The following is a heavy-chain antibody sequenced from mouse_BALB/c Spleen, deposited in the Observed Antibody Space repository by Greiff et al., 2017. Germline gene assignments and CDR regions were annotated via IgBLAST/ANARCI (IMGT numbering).Heavy chain of an antibody. Sequence: QVQLKESGPGLVQPSQSLSITCTVSGFSLTSYGVHWVRQSPGKGLEWLGVIWSGGSTDYNAAFITRLSISKENSKCQVFFKMNSLQANDTAIYYCANTARAMYYAMDYWGQGTSVTVSS. CDR1: GFSLTSYG. D-gene: IGHD3-1*01. V-gene: IGHV2-2*02. J-gene: IGHJ4*01. CDR2: IWSGGST. CDR3: ANTARAMYYAMDY.